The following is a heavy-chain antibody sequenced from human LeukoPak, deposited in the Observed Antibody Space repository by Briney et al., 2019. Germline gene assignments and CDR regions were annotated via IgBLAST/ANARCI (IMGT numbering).Heavy chain of an antibody. CDR1: GFTFSSYG. Sequence: PGGSLRLSCAASGFTFSSYGMHWVRQAPGKGLEWVAVIWYDGSNKYYADSVKGRFTISRDNSKNTLYLQMNSLRAEDTAVYYCAKDRGGDCYSGFDYWGQGTLVTVSS. CDR3: AKDRGGDCYSGFDY. CDR2: IWYDGSNK. D-gene: IGHD2-21*02. J-gene: IGHJ4*02. V-gene: IGHV3-33*06.